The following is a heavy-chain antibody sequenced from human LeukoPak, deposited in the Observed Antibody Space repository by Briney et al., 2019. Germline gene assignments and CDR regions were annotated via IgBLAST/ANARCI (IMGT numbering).Heavy chain of an antibody. D-gene: IGHD2-2*01. J-gene: IGHJ3*02. CDR2: INTNTGNP. CDR3: AREVGYCSSTSCEEHAFDI. Sequence: SVXXSXXASXXTXXSYAXNXXRQAPGQGLXWMGXINTNTGNPTYAQGFTGRFVFSLDTSVSTAYLQISSLKAEDTAVYYCAREVGYCSSTSCEEHAFDIWGQGTMVTVSS. V-gene: IGHV7-4-1*02. CDR1: XXTXXSYA.